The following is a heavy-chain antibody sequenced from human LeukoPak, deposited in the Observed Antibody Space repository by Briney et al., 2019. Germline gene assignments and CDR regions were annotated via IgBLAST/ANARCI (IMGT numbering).Heavy chain of an antibody. CDR3: ARDVTDYYDSSGYVDY. CDR1: GGSISSSNW. D-gene: IGHD3-22*01. V-gene: IGHV4-4*02. J-gene: IGHJ4*02. CDR2: IYHSGST. Sequence: SETLSLTCAVSGGSISSSNWWSWVRQPPGKGLEWIGEIYHSGSTNYNPSLKSRVTISVDKSKNQFSLKLSSVTAADTAVYYCARDVTDYYDSSGYVDYWGQGTLVTVSS.